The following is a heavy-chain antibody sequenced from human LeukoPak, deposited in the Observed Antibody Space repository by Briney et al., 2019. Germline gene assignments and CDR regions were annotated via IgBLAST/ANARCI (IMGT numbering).Heavy chain of an antibody. CDR3: AKRVPGGSGWKWYFDL. D-gene: IGHD6-19*01. J-gene: IGHJ2*01. V-gene: IGHV3-23*01. CDR1: GFTFSNYA. Sequence: PGGSLRLSCAASGFTFSNYAMSWVRQAPGKGLEWVSVISGSGGGTYYADSVKGRFTISRDNSKNTLYLQMNSLRAEDTAVYYCAKRVPGGSGWKWYFDLWGRGTLVTVSS. CDR2: ISGSGGGT.